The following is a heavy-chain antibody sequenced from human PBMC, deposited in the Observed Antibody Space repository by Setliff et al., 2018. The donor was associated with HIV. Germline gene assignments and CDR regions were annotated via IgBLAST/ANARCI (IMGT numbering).Heavy chain of an antibody. CDR2: SNPNTGGT. Sequence: ASVKVSCKVSGYTLSELSVHWVRQVPGQGLEWMGWSNPNTGGTKYAQKFQGRVTMTMDTSTTTAYMELSRLKSDDTAVYYCARDHVVCSGGTCRSDDPYYYYYMNVWGEGTTVTVSS. CDR3: ARDHVVCSGGTCRSDDPYYYYYMNV. D-gene: IGHD2-15*01. V-gene: IGHV1-2*02. J-gene: IGHJ6*03. CDR1: GYTLSELS.